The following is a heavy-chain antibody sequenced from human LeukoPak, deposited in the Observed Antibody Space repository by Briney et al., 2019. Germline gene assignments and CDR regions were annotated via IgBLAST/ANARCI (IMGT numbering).Heavy chain of an antibody. CDR2: INHFGRT. CDR1: GGSFSDFY. Sequence: NPSETLSLTCAVTGGSFSDFYWSWIRQPPGKGLEWIGEINHFGRTNYNPSLKSRVTISLDTSKKQFSLKLNSVTAADTAVYYCGRNDYGANSYWGQGTLVSVSS. V-gene: IGHV4-34*01. D-gene: IGHD4-23*01. CDR3: GRNDYGANSY. J-gene: IGHJ4*02.